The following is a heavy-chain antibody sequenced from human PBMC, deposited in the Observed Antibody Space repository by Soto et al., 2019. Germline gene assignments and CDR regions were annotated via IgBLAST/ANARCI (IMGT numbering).Heavy chain of an antibody. D-gene: IGHD3-9*01. CDR3: ARDEGGYDILTGYYKAHHFDY. V-gene: IGHV1-18*01. J-gene: IGHJ4*01. CDR1: GYTFTHFY. CDR2: ISPHNFNT. Sequence: SVKVSCKASGYTFTHFYITWVRQAPGQGLEWMGAISPHNFNTNYAQKFRGRVTLTTEKSTNTAYMDLRSLASDDTAVYYCARDEGGYDILTGYYKAHHFDYWG.